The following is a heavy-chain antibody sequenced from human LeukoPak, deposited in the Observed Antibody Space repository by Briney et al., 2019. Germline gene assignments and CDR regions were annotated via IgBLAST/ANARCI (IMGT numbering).Heavy chain of an antibody. CDR1: LFTFRNHW. D-gene: IGHD4-17*01. J-gene: IGHJ3*02. CDR2: INQDGSEK. Sequence: GGSLRLSCAASLFTFRNHWMTWVRQAPGKGLERVANINQDGSEKYYVDAVKGRFSISRDNAKNSLYLQMNSLRVEDTALYFCAREGHGDYHIWGQGTMVTVSS. CDR3: AREGHGDYHI. V-gene: IGHV3-7*01.